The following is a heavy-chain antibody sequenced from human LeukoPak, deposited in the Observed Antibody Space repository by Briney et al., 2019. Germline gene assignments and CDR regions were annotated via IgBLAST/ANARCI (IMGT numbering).Heavy chain of an antibody. CDR1: GFTFTNYA. D-gene: IGHD3-22*01. Sequence: PGRSLRLSCAASGFTFTNYALHWVRQAPGRGLEWVAVISYDRTNSYYADSVKGRFTISRDNAKNSLYLQMNSLRAEDTAVYYCARADSTMVVWYFDYWGQGALVTVSS. CDR2: ISYDRTNS. J-gene: IGHJ4*02. V-gene: IGHV3-30-3*01. CDR3: ARADSTMVVWYFDY.